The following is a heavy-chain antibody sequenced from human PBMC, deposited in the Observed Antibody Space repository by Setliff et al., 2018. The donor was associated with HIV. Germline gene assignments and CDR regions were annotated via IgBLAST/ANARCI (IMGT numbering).Heavy chain of an antibody. Sequence: GASVKVSCKASGGSFSRNAISWVRQAPGHGLEWMGGIIPIFGTAKYAQKFQGRVIITADESSTTAYMELSSLRSDDTAVYYCARDGLLEAGIRFDYWGQGTLVTAPQ. V-gene: IGHV1-69*13. CDR3: ARDGLLEAGIRFDY. J-gene: IGHJ4*02. D-gene: IGHD6-19*01. CDR2: IIPIFGTA. CDR1: GGSFSRNA.